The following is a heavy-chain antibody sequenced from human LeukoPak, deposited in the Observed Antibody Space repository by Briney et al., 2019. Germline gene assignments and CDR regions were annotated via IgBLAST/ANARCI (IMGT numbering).Heavy chain of an antibody. D-gene: IGHD6-6*01. CDR3: ARQSRGSSSSRDYFDC. CDR1: GGSISSSSYY. CDR2: IYYSGST. V-gene: IGHV4-39*01. J-gene: IGHJ4*02. Sequence: SETLSLTCIVSGGSISSSSYYWGWIRQPPGKGLEWIGSIYYSGSTYCNPSLKSRVTISVDTSKNQFFLNLSSVTAADTAVYYCARQSRGSSSSRDYFDCWGQGTLVTVSS.